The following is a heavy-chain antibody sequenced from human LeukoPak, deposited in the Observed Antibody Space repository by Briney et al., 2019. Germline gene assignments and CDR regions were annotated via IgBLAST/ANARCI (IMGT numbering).Heavy chain of an antibody. CDR2: ISSSGSTI. Sequence: GGSLRLSCAASGFTFSSYEMNWVRQAPGKGLEWVSYISSSGSTIYYADSVKGRFTISRDNAKNSLYLQMNSLRAEDTAVYYCARGLLHGYYDSSGYYVYWGQGTPVTVSS. V-gene: IGHV3-48*03. J-gene: IGHJ4*02. CDR1: GFTFSSYE. CDR3: ARGLLHGYYDSSGYYVY. D-gene: IGHD3-22*01.